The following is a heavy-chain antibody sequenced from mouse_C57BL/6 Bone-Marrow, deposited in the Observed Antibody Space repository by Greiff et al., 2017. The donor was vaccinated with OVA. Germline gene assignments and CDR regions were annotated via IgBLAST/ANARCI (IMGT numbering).Heavy chain of an antibody. D-gene: IGHD1-2*01. Sequence: QVQLKESGAELVRPGTSVKMSCKASGYTFTNYWIGWAKQRPGHGLEWIGDIYPGGGYTNYNEKFKGKATLTADKSSSTAYMQLSSLTYEDSAVYYCAREGGLPYWGQGTTLTVSS. V-gene: IGHV1-63*01. CDR3: AREGGLPY. CDR2: IYPGGGYT. J-gene: IGHJ2*01. CDR1: GYTFTNYW.